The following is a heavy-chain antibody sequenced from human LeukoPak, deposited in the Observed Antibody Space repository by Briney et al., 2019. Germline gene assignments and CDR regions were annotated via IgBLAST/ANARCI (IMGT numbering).Heavy chain of an antibody. V-gene: IGHV3-23*01. CDR1: GFTFSNYA. D-gene: IGHD2-8*01. CDR2: ISGSGGDT. CDR3: AKVRSCTNIMGLGDFDT. J-gene: IGHJ4*02. Sequence: GGSLRLSCAASGFTFSNYAMSWVRQAPGKGLEWVSGISGSGGDTYYADSVKGRFTISRDNSKNTLYLQMNSPRAEDTAVYYFAKVRSCTNIMGLGDFDTWGQGPLVTVSS.